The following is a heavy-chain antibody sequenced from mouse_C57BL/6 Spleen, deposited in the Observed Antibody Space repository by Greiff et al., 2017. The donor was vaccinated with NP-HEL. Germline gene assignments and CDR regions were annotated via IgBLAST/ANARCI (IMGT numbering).Heavy chain of an antibody. CDR1: GYSFTGYY. V-gene: IGHV1-42*01. CDR2: INPSTGGT. D-gene: IGHD2-4*01. CDR3: ARFPYDYDIYFDY. J-gene: IGHJ2*01. Sequence: EVQLQQSGPELVKPGASVKISCKASGYSFTGYYMNWVQQSPEKSLEWIGEINPSTGGTTYNQKFKAKATLTVDKSSSTAYMQLKSLTSEDSAVYYCARFPYDYDIYFDYWGQGTTLTVSS.